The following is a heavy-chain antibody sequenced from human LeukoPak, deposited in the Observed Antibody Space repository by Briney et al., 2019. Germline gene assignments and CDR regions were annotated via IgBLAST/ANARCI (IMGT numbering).Heavy chain of an antibody. V-gene: IGHV4-39*01. D-gene: IGHD6-13*01. J-gene: IGHJ4*02. CDR2: IHYSGST. CDR1: SGSISRSTYY. Sequence: SETLSLTCTVSSGSISRSTYYWGWIRRHPGKGLEWLGSIHYSGSTYYNPSLKSRVIISLDTSKSQFSLKVSSVTAADTAVYYCARKYTSSWYPDLDFDSWGQGTLVTVSS. CDR3: ARKYTSSWYPDLDFDS.